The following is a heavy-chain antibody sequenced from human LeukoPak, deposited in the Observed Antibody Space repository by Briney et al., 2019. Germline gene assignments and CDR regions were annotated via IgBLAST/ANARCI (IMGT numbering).Heavy chain of an antibody. CDR3: ARGPRAAADDY. D-gene: IGHD6-13*01. CDR2: INAGSGNT. CDR1: GYTFINYA. J-gene: IGHJ4*02. V-gene: IGHV1-3*01. Sequence: ASVKVSCKASGYTFINYAINWGRQAPGQGLEWLGWINAGSGNTKYSEKFQGRVTITRDTSASTAYLELSSLRSEDTAVYYCARGPRAAADDYWGQGTQVTVSS.